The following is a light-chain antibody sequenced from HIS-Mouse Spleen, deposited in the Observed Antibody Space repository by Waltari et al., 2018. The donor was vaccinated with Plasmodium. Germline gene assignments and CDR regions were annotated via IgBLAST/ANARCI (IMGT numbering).Light chain of an antibody. J-gene: IGLJ3*02. Sequence: QSALTQPASVSGSPGQSITISCPGTSSDVGSYNLVSCYQQHPGKAPKLMIYEGSKRPSGVSNRFSGSKSGNTASLTISGLQAEDEADYYCCSYAGSSTFVFGGGTKLTV. CDR3: CSYAGSSTFV. CDR1: SSDVGSYNL. V-gene: IGLV2-23*03. CDR2: EGS.